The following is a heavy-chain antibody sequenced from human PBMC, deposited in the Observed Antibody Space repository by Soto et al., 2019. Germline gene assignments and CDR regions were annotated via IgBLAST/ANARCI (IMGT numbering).Heavy chain of an antibody. CDR1: GGSISSIRFS. V-gene: IGHV4-39*01. J-gene: IGHJ5*02. CDR3: ARFDA. Sequence: QLHLQASGPGLVKPSETLSLTCTVSGGSISSIRFSWDWIRQPPGKGLEWIGGIYTTGRTSYNPSHRTRGTISIDFSKNQCSLGLTSVTAADTAIYYCARFDAWGQGTLVTVSS. CDR2: IYTTGRT.